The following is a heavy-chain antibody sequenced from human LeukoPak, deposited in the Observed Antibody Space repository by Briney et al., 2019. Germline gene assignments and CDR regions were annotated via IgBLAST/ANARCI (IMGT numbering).Heavy chain of an antibody. D-gene: IGHD6-19*01. J-gene: IGHJ4*02. CDR3: ARGLYTNGWYYYDY. V-gene: IGHV3-33*05. Sequence: GGSLRLSCAASGFPFSSFGMHWVRQAPGKGLEWVAVFSYNGINRDYAASVNGRFTISRDSPKNTLSLQMNSLRAEDTAIYYCARGLYTNGWYYYDYWGQGTLVTVSS. CDR2: FSYNGINR. CDR1: GFPFSSFG.